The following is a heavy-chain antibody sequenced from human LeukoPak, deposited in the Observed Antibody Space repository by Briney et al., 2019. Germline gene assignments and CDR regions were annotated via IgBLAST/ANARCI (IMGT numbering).Heavy chain of an antibody. CDR1: SYTFTSYG. V-gene: IGHV1-18*01. D-gene: IGHD6-13*01. Sequence: ASVKVSCKASSYTFTSYGISWVRQAPGQGLEWMGWISAYSGNTIYAQNLQGRLTMTTDTSTSTAYVDLRSLRSDDTAVYYCAREGIDSSSPLNYWGQGTLVTVSS. CDR3: AREGIDSSSPLNY. CDR2: ISAYSGNT. J-gene: IGHJ4*02.